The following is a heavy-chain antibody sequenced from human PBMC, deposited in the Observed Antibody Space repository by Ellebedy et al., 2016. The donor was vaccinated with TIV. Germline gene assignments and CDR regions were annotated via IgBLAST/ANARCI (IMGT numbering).Heavy chain of an antibody. Sequence: ASVKVSXKASSYTFTSYGISWVRQAPGQGLEWMGWISAYNGNTNYAQKLQGRVTMTTDTSTSTAYMELRSLRSDDTAVYYCARGPTAATDYYYYGMDVWGQGTTVTVSS. D-gene: IGHD2-15*01. CDR2: ISAYNGNT. J-gene: IGHJ6*02. V-gene: IGHV1-18*04. CDR1: SYTFTSYG. CDR3: ARGPTAATDYYYYGMDV.